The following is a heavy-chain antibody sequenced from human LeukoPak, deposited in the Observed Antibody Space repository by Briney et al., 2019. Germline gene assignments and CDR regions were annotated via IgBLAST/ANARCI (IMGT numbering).Heavy chain of an antibody. CDR1: GGSISSYY. D-gene: IGHD3-22*01. CDR3: ARVNYYDSSGYYYRGYYFDY. Sequence: SETLSLTCTVSGGSISSYYWSWIRQPPGKGLEWIGYIYYSGSTNYNPSLKSRVTISVDTSKNQFSLKLSSVTAADTAVYYCARVNYYDSSGYYYRGYYFDYWGQGTLVTVSS. J-gene: IGHJ4*02. V-gene: IGHV4-59*01. CDR2: IYYSGST.